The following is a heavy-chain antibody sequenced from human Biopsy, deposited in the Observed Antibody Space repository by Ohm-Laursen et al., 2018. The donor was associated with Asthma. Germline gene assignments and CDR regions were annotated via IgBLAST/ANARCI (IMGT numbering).Heavy chain of an antibody. Sequence: SLRLSCAASGFTFSRYGMHWVCQAPGKGLEWVAVISYDGSNKYYGDSVQGRFTISRDNSKNTLYLQMNSLRAEDTAVYYCASYEVVTSILPLDVWGQGTTVTVSS. V-gene: IGHV3-30*03. J-gene: IGHJ6*02. CDR3: ASYEVVTSILPLDV. CDR1: GFTFSRYG. CDR2: ISYDGSNK. D-gene: IGHD2-21*02.